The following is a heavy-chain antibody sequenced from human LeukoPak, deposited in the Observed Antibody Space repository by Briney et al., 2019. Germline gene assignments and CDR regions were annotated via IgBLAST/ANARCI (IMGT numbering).Heavy chain of an antibody. CDR3: AKPGMPAALYYYMDV. Sequence: GGSLRLSCAASGFTVSSNYMSWVRQAPGKGLEWVSVIYSGGSTYYADSVKGRFTISRDNSKNTLYLQMNSLRTEDTAVYYCAKPGMPAALYYYMDVWGKGTTVTISS. D-gene: IGHD2-2*01. CDR1: GFTVSSNY. J-gene: IGHJ6*03. CDR2: IYSGGST. V-gene: IGHV3-53*05.